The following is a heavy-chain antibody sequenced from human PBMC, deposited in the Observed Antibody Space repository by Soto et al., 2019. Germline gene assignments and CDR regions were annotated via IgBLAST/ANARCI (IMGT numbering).Heavy chain of an antibody. CDR2: IYYSGST. CDR1: GGSISSGGYY. Sequence: SETLSLTCTVSGGSISSGGYYWSWIRQHPGKGLEWIGYIYYSGSTYYNPSLKSRVTISVDTSKNQFSLKLSSVTAADTAVYYCARGATIFGVVTVFDYWGQGTLVTVSS. D-gene: IGHD3-3*01. J-gene: IGHJ4*02. CDR3: ARGATIFGVVTVFDY. V-gene: IGHV4-31*03.